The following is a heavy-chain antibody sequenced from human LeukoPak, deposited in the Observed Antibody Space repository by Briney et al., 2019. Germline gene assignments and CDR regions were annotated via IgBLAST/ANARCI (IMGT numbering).Heavy chain of an antibody. D-gene: IGHD3-16*02. CDR1: GFTFSSYW. V-gene: IGHV3-74*01. CDR2: INSDGSST. Sequence: PAGGSLRLSCAASGFTFSSYWMHWVRHAPGKGLVWVSRINSDGSSTSYADSVKGRFTISRDNAKNTLYLQMNSLRAEDTAVYYCARAHHRRVYDYVWGSYPYWGQGTLVTASS. CDR3: ARAHHRRVYDYVWGSYPY. J-gene: IGHJ4*02.